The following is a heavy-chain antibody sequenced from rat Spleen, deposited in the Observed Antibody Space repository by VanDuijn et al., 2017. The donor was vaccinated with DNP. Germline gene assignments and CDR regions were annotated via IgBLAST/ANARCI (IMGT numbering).Heavy chain of an antibody. J-gene: IGHJ2*01. Sequence: EVQLQESGPGLVKPSQSLSLTCSVTGYSITSNYWGWIRKFPGNKMEWIGHITHTGSTSYNPSLKSRISITRDTSKNQFFLQLNSVRTEDSATYYCTRSTEGIVTWNWGQGVMVTVSS. CDR1: GYSITSNY. CDR2: ITHTGST. CDR3: TRSTEGIVTWN. D-gene: IGHD1-11*01. V-gene: IGHV3-1*01.